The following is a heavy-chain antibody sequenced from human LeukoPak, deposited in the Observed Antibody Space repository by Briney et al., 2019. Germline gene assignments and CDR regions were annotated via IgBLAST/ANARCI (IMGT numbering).Heavy chain of an antibody. CDR2: IIPIFGTA. V-gene: IGHV1-69*05. CDR3: ARVGKYSLRNWFDP. CDR1: GGTFSSYA. J-gene: IGHJ5*02. Sequence: ASVKVSCKASGGTFSSYAISWVRQAPGQGLEWMGGIIPIFGTANYAQKFQGRVTISTDESTSTAYMELSSLRSEDTAVYYCARVGKYSLRNWFDPWGQGTLVTVSS. D-gene: IGHD3-10*01.